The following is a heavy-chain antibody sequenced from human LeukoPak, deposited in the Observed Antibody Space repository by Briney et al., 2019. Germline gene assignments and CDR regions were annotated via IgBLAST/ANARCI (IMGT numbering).Heavy chain of an antibody. D-gene: IGHD6-13*01. CDR3: TREGSSSWSDY. V-gene: IGHV3-48*01. CDR2: IGSISSGETI. J-gene: IGHJ4*02. Sequence: GSLRLSCAASGFSFSDYNMNWVRQAPGKGLEWVSYIGSISSGETIYYADSVKGRFTISRDNVKNSLYLQMNSLRAEDTAVYYCTREGSSSWSDYWGQGTLVTVSS. CDR1: GFSFSDYN.